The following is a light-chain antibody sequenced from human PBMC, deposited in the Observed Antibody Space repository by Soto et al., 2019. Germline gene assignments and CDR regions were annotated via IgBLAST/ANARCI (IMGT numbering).Light chain of an antibody. CDR2: GAS. CDR3: QQYGSSIKT. J-gene: IGKJ1*01. V-gene: IGKV3-20*01. Sequence: EIVLTQFPGTLSLSPGERVTLSCRASQSVSSNYLAWYQQRPGQPPNLLIFGASNRAPGIPDRFSGSGSGTDFTLTISRLEPEDFAVYYCQQYGSSIKTFGQGTKVEIK. CDR1: QSVSSNY.